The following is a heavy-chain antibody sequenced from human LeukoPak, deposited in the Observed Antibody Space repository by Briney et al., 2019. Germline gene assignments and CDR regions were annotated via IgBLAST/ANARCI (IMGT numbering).Heavy chain of an antibody. CDR3: ARGVKDFWSENWFDP. D-gene: IGHD3-3*01. CDR1: GGSISSGGYS. CDR2: IYHSGST. J-gene: IGHJ5*02. Sequence: PSGTLSLTCAVSGGSISSGGYSWSWIRQPPGKGLEWIGYIYHSGSTYYNPSLKSRVTISVDRSKNQFSLKLSSVTAADTAAYYCARGVKDFWSENWFDPWGQGTLVTVSS. V-gene: IGHV4-30-2*01.